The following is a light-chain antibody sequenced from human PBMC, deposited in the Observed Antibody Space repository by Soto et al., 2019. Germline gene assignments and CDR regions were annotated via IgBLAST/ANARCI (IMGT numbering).Light chain of an antibody. V-gene: IGKV3-20*01. J-gene: IGKJ1*01. CDR2: DAS. CDR1: QSVSNNF. CDR3: QQYATSLRT. Sequence: EIVLTQSPGTLSLSPGERATFSCRSSQSVSNNFLAWCQQKPGQAPRLLISDASSRATGIPERFSGSGSGTDFTLTISSLEPEDFAVYYCQQYATSLRTFGQGTKVEIK.